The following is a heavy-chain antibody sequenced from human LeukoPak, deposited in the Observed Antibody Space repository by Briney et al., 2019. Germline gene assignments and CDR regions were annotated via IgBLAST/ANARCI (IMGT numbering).Heavy chain of an antibody. CDR1: GGSFSGYY. V-gene: IGHV4-34*01. J-gene: IGHJ6*03. D-gene: IGHD6-19*01. CDR3: ARFPSEGSRYYYYMDV. Sequence: SETLSLTCTIYGGSFSGYYWSWIRQSPDKGLEWIGEINHGGSAHYTPSLKSRVAMFVDTSKNQFSLKLNSVTAADTAVYYCARFPSEGSRYYYYMDVWGKGTTVTISS. CDR2: INHGGSA.